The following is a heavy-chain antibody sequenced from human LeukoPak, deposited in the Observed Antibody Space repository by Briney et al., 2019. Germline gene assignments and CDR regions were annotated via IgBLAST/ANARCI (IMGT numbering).Heavy chain of an antibody. CDR1: GYSFTNYW. D-gene: IGHD6-13*01. CDR3: ARQLGSSSWHNWFDP. Sequence: GESLKISCKGSGYSFTNYWIGWVRQMPGKGLEWMGIIYPGDSDTRYSPSFQGQVTISADKSINTACLQWSSLKASDTAMYYCARQLGSSSWHNWFDPWGQGTLVTVSS. J-gene: IGHJ5*02. CDR2: IYPGDSDT. V-gene: IGHV5-51*01.